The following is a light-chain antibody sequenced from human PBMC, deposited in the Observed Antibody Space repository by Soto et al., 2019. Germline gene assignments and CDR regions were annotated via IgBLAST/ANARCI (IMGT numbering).Light chain of an antibody. V-gene: IGKV3-20*01. J-gene: IGKJ1*01. CDR3: QQYGSART. CDR1: QSVSSSY. Sequence: EIVLTQSPGTLSLSPGERATLSCRASQSVSSSYLAWYHQKPGQAPRLLIYGASSRAAATPDRFSGSGSGTDFTLTISRLEPEDFAIYYCQQYGSARTFGQGTKVDIK. CDR2: GAS.